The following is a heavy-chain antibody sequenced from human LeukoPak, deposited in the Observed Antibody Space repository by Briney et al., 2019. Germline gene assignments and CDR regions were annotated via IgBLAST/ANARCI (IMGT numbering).Heavy chain of an antibody. J-gene: IGHJ4*02. V-gene: IGHV3-7*04. D-gene: IGHD3-9*01. CDR2: IKQDGSEK. CDR3: ARASVVHWLQDY. CDR1: GFPFSSYW. Sequence: GGSLRLSCAASGFPFSSYWMSWVRQAPGKGLEWVANIKQDGSEKYYVDSLKGRFTISRDNAQNSLFLQMNSLRAEDTAVYYCARASVVHWLQDYWGQGTLVTVSS.